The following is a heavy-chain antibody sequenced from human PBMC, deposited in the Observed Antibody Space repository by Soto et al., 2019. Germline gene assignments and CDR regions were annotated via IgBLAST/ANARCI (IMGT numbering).Heavy chain of an antibody. Sequence: PSETLSLTCTVYGGSISSYYWSWIRQPPGKGLEWIGYIYYSGGTNYNSSLESRVTISVDTSKNQFSLKLRSVTAADTAVYYCARGPHDYSNYDNWFVPWCHGTRVTVAS. D-gene: IGHD4-4*01. CDR3: ARGPHDYSNYDNWFVP. J-gene: IGHJ5*02. CDR2: IYYSGGT. V-gene: IGHV4-59*01. CDR1: GGSISSYY.